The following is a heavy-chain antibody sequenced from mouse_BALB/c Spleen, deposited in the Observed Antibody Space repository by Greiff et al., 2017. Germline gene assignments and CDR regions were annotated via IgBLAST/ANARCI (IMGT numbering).Heavy chain of an antibody. J-gene: IGHJ3*01. D-gene: IGHD2-4*01. CDR2: IWTGGGT. CDR1: GFSLTSYD. V-gene: IGHV2-9-2*01. Sequence: QVQLKESGPGLVAPSQSLSITCTVSGFSLTSYDISWIRQPPGKGLEWLGVIWTGGGTNYNSAFMSRLSISKDNSKSQVFLKMNSLQTDDTAIYYCVRDDYDVFAYWGQGTLVTVSA. CDR3: VRDDYDVFAY.